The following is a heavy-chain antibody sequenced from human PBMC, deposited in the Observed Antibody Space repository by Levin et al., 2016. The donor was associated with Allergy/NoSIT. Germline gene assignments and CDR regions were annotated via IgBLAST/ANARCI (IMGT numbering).Heavy chain of an antibody. Sequence: SETLSLTCTVSGGSIRSADDYWSWIRQSPGKGLEWIGYIYYSGSASYNPSLKSRVSISLDTSKNQFSLSLTSVTAADTAVYYCARDRSVMIFNYYGMDVWGQGTTVTVSS. V-gene: IGHV4-30-4*01. D-gene: IGHD3/OR15-3a*01. J-gene: IGHJ6*02. CDR2: IYYSGSA. CDR3: ARDRSVMIFNYYGMDV. CDR1: GGSIRSADDY.